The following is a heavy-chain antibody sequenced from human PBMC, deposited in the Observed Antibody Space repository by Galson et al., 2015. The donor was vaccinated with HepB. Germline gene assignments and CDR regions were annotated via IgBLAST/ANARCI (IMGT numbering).Heavy chain of an antibody. Sequence: SLRLSCATSGFTFSNYNFHWIRQAPGKGLEWVAVIWHDGGNKYYADSVKGRFTISRDNFKNTLYLQMNRLTAEDTAVYYCAREDYYDRSGYYPNIDHWGQGTWVTVSS. J-gene: IGHJ4*02. CDR1: GFTFSNYN. D-gene: IGHD3-22*01. V-gene: IGHV3-33*01. CDR3: AREDYYDRSGYYPNIDH. CDR2: IWHDGGNK.